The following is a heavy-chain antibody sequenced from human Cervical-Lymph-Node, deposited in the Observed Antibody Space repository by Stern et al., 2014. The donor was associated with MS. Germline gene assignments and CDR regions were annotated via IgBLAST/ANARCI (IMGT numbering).Heavy chain of an antibody. CDR2: IYYSGDT. CDR1: GGSISDSSYY. J-gene: IGHJ6*02. Sequence: QLQLQESGPGVVKPSETLSLTCTVSGGSISDSSYYWDWIRQPPEKGLDWIGSIYYSGDTYYKPSLKSRVTITVDTSKNQFSLKLNSVYAADRAVYYCARRAAGYHYYYGMDVWGQGTTVTVSS. D-gene: IGHD6-13*01. V-gene: IGHV4-39*01. CDR3: ARRAAGYHYYYGMDV.